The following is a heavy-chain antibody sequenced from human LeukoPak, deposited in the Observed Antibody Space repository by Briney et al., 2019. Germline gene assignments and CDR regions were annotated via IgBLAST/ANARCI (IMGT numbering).Heavy chain of an antibody. CDR3: ARNRDSGNYYGGYAFDI. CDR2: ISSSSTYI. J-gene: IGHJ3*02. Sequence: PGGSLRLSCAASGFTFSDYYMSWIRQAPGKGLECVSSISSSSTYIYYADSVQGRFTISRDNAKNSLYLQMNSLRAEDTAVYYCARNRDSGNYYGGYAFDIWGQGTIVTVSS. CDR1: GFTFSDYY. D-gene: IGHD1-26*01. V-gene: IGHV3-11*06.